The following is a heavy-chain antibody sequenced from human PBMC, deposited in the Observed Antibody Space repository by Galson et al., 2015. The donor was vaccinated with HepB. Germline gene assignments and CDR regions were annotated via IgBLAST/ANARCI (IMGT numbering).Heavy chain of an antibody. CDR3: ARSLPPPYYGMDV. CDR2: IIPIFGTA. CDR1: GGTFSSYA. V-gene: IGHV1-69*13. Sequence: SVKVSCKASGGTFSSYAISWVRQAPGQGLEWMGGIIPIFGTANYAQKFQGRVTITADESTSTAYMELSSLRSEDTAVYYCARSLPPPYYGMDVWGQGTTVTVSS. J-gene: IGHJ6*02.